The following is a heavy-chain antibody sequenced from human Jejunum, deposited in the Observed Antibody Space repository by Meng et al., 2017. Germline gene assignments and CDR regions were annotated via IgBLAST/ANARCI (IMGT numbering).Heavy chain of an antibody. V-gene: IGHV3-7*01. J-gene: IGHJ4*02. Sequence: GESLKISCATPGFTPSDYWMTWVRQAPGKGLEWVANMKQDGSEKYYVDSVKGRFTISRDSAKNSLYLQMNSLRVEDTAVYYCVTGSGWLFHNWGQGTLVTVSS. D-gene: IGHD6-19*01. CDR2: MKQDGSEK. CDR1: GFTPSDYW. CDR3: VTGSGWLFHN.